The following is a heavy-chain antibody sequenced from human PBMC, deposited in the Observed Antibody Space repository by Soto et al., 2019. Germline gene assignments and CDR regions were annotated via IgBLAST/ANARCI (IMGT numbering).Heavy chain of an antibody. CDR3: ARYLRFGELWY. D-gene: IGHD3-10*01. Sequence: QLQLQESGPGLVKPSETLSLTCTVSGGSISSSSYYWGWIRQPPGKGLEWIGSIYYSGSTYYNPSLKSRVTISVDTSKNQFSLKLSSVTAADTAVYYCARYLRFGELWYWGQGTLVTVSS. CDR1: GGSISSSSYY. V-gene: IGHV4-39*01. J-gene: IGHJ4*02. CDR2: IYYSGST.